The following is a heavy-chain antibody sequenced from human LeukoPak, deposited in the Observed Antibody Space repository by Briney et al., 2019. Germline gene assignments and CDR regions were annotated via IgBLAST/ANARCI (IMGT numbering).Heavy chain of an antibody. Sequence: GGSLRPSCAASGFTFSSYAMSWVRQAPGKGLEWVSAISGSGGSTYYADSVKGRFTISRDNSKNTLYLQMNSLRAEDTAVYYCAKSGTPGYSSSWYPNWFDPWGQGTLVTVSS. CDR3: AKSGTPGYSSSWYPNWFDP. CDR1: GFTFSSYA. V-gene: IGHV3-23*01. CDR2: ISGSGGST. D-gene: IGHD6-13*01. J-gene: IGHJ5*02.